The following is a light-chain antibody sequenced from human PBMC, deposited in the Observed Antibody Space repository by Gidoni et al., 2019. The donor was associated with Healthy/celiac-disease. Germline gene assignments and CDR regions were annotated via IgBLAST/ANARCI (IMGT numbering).Light chain of an antibody. CDR2: GAS. Sequence: IVLTPSPGTLSLAAGERATLSCSASHSVSSSYLAWYQQKPGQAPRLLIYGASSRATGIPDRFSGSGSGTDFTLTISRLEPEDFAVYYCQQYGSSPKTFGQGTKVEIK. CDR1: HSVSSSY. V-gene: IGKV3-20*01. CDR3: QQYGSSPKT. J-gene: IGKJ1*01.